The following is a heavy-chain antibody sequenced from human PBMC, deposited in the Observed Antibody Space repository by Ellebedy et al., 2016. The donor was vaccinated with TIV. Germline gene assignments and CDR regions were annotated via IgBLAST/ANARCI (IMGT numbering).Heavy chain of an antibody. CDR3: ARSYDFWSGYYTGFDY. Sequence: ASVKVSCXASGYTFTGYYMHWVRQAPGQGLEWMGWINPNSGGTNYAQKFQGRVTMTRDTSISTAYMELSRLRSDDTAVYYCARSYDFWSGYYTGFDYWGQGTLVTVSS. CDR1: GYTFTGYY. J-gene: IGHJ4*02. CDR2: INPNSGGT. D-gene: IGHD3-3*01. V-gene: IGHV1-2*02.